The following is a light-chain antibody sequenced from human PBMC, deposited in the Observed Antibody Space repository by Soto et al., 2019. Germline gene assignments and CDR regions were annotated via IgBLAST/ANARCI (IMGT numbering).Light chain of an antibody. CDR2: AAS. Sequence: EIQMTQSPSSLSASVGDRVTITCRASQSISSYLSWYQQKPGKAPKLLIYAASSMQSGVPTRFSGSGSGTNFTLTISMQQPEDLAYYCWQHSYSTPLTFGGGTKVEIK. CDR1: QSISSY. CDR3: QHSYSTPLT. V-gene: IGKV1-39*01. J-gene: IGKJ4*01.